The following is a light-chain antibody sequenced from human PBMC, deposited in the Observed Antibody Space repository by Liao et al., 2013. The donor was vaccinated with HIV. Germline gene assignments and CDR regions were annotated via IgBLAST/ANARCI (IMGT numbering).Light chain of an antibody. J-gene: IGLJ2*01. CDR1: KLGDKY. CDR3: QAWDSATVV. Sequence: SYELTQPPSVSVSPGQTASITCSADKLGDKYVSWYQRKAGQSPVVVMFPHNKRPSGIPERFSGSNSGNTATLTISGTRATDEADFYCQAWDSATVVFGGGTKLTVL. CDR2: PHN. V-gene: IGLV3-1*01.